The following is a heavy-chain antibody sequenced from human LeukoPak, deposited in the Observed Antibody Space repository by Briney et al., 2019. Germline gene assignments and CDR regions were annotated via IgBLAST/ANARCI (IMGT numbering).Heavy chain of an antibody. Sequence: GGSLRLSCAASGFTFSSYAMSWVRQAPGKGLEGVSVIYSGGSTYYADSVKGRFTISRDNSKNTLYLQMNSLRAEDTAVYYCAREDSNYAIDYWGQGTLVTVSS. V-gene: IGHV3-53*01. CDR3: AREDSNYAIDY. J-gene: IGHJ4*02. CDR2: IYSGGST. CDR1: GFTFSSYA. D-gene: IGHD4-11*01.